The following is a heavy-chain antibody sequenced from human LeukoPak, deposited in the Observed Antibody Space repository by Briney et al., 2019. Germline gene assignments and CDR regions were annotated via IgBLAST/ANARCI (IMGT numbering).Heavy chain of an antibody. CDR3: ARGHSRVLIDD. CDR1: GVSFSDYY. J-gene: IGHJ4*02. D-gene: IGHD1-26*01. CDR2: IQYSADT. V-gene: IGHV4-34*01. Sequence: SENLSLTCAVYGVSFSDYYWSWIRQPPGKGLEWIGEIQYSADTNYNPSLKSRVTISVDTSKNQLSLKLSSVTAADTAVYYCARGHSRVLIDDWGQGTLVTVSS.